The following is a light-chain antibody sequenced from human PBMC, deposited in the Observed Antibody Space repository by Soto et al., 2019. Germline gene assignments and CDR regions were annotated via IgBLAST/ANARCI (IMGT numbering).Light chain of an antibody. CDR1: QSVSRSY. CDR2: GAS. J-gene: IGKJ1*01. V-gene: IGKV3-20*01. CDR3: QQHDSSPLT. Sequence: ENVLTQSPGTLSLSPEERATLSCRAGQSVSRSYLAWYQQKPGQAPRLLIYGASNRATGIPDRFSGGGSGTDFTLTISRLEPEDFAVYYCQQHDSSPLTFGQGTKVEIK.